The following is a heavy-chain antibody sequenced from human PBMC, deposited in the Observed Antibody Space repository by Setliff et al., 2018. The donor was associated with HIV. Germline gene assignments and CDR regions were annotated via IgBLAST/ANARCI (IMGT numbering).Heavy chain of an antibody. CDR1: NGSFSGYY. CDR2: INHSGST. Sequence: SETLSLTCAVYNGSFSGYYWTWIRQPPGKGLEWIGEINHSGSTNYSPSLKSRVTISVNTSKNQFSLKLSSVTAADTAVYYCARHFGYGSGSYPYYYYMDVWGKGTTVTVSS. V-gene: IGHV4-34*01. J-gene: IGHJ6*03. D-gene: IGHD3-10*01. CDR3: ARHFGYGSGSYPYYYYMDV.